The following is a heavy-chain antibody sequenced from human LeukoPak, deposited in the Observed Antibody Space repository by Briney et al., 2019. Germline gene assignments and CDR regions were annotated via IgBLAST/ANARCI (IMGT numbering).Heavy chain of an antibody. J-gene: IGHJ4*02. CDR1: GFTFSSYW. V-gene: IGHV3-74*01. Sequence: GGSLRLSCAASGFTFSSYWMDWVRQAPGKGLVWVSRIASDGSSTTYADSVKGRFSISRDSAKNTLYLQMNSLRVEDPAVYYCARGRPHGNDYWGQGTLVTVSS. CDR3: ARGRPHGNDY. D-gene: IGHD4-23*01. CDR2: IASDGSST.